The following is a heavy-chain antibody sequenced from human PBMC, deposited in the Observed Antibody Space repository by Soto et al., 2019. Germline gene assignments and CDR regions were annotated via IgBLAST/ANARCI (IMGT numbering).Heavy chain of an antibody. CDR1: GGTFSSYA. V-gene: IGHV1-69*01. D-gene: IGHD3-3*01. CDR3: ARVAGRFLEWLPTPYYYYGMDV. J-gene: IGHJ6*02. CDR2: IIPIFGTA. Sequence: QVQLVQSGAEVKKPGSSVKVSCKASGGTFSSYAISWVRQAPGQGLEWMGGIIPIFGTANYAQKFQGRVTITADESTSTAYMQLSSLRSEDTAVYYCARVAGRFLEWLPTPYYYYGMDVWGQGNTVIVSS.